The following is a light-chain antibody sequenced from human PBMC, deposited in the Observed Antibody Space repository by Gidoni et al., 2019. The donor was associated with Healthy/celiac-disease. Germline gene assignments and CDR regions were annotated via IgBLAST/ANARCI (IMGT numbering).Light chain of an antibody. CDR1: QDISNY. CDR2: DAY. J-gene: IGKJ4*01. V-gene: IGKV1-33*01. CDR3: QQYDNLPLT. Sequence: DIQMTQSPSSLSASVGDRVTITCQASQDISNYLNWDQQKTGKAPKFLIYDAYNLETGVPSRFSGSGSGTDFTFTISSRQPEDIATYYCQQYDNLPLTFXGXTKVEIK.